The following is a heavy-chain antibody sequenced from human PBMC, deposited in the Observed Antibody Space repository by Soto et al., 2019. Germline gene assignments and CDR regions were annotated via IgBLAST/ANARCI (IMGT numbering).Heavy chain of an antibody. CDR2: IILISGIA. J-gene: IGHJ5*02. D-gene: IGHD3-22*01. CDR3: ARVPQGSNGYSEFEP. V-gene: IGHV1-69*13. Sequence: GASVKVSCKASGGTFSSHAISWVRRAPGQGLEWMGGIILISGIANYAQKFQGRVTITADESTSTAYMELRSLRYEDTAVYYCARVPQGSNGYSEFEPWGQGTLVTVSS. CDR1: GGTFSSHA.